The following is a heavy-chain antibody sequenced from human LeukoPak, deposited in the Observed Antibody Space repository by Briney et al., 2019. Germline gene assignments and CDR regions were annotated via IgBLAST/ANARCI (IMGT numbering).Heavy chain of an antibody. CDR1: GFTFSSYA. CDR2: ISPDGREA. CDR3: ARPFLAD. D-gene: IGHD3-3*01. Sequence: PGGSLRLSCAASGFTFSSYAMHWVRQAPGEGLELVAKISPDGREAYYVDSVKGRFTISRDNTKQSVSLQMNNLRVEDTAVYYCARPFLADRGQGTLVTVSS. J-gene: IGHJ4*02. V-gene: IGHV3-7*01.